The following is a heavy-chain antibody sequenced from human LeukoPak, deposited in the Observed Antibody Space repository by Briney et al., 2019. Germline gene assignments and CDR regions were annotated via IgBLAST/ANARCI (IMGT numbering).Heavy chain of an antibody. CDR3: ARDSRIVVVPAAISSYDY. CDR2: INPNSGGT. CDR1: GYTFTSYG. Sequence: GASVKVSCKASGYTFTSYGISWVRQAPGQGLEWMGWINPNSGGTNYAQKFQGRVTMTRDTSISTAYMELSRLRSDDTAVYYCARDSRIVVVPAAISSYDYWGQGTLVTVSS. D-gene: IGHD2-2*02. J-gene: IGHJ4*02. V-gene: IGHV1-2*02.